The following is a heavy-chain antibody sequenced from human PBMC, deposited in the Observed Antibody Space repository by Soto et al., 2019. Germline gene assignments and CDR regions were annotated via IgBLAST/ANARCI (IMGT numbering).Heavy chain of an antibody. CDR3: ARDRAPGWAYYYGMDV. CDR2: INPSSGST. J-gene: IGHJ6*02. CDR1: GNTFTSYY. D-gene: IGHD1-26*01. Sequence: ASVKVSCKASGNTFTSYYMHWVRQAPGQGLEWMGIINPSSGSTSYAQKFQGRVTMTRDTSTSTVYTELSSLRSEDTAVYYCARDRAPGWAYYYGMDVWGQGTTVTVSS. V-gene: IGHV1-46*03.